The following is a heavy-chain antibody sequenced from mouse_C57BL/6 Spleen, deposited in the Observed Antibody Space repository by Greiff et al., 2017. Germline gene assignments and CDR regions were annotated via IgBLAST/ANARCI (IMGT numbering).Heavy chain of an antibody. CDR3: ARGGYYSNPLDY. CDR2: IDPSDSYT. V-gene: IGHV1-50*01. D-gene: IGHD2-5*01. Sequence: VQLQQPGAELVKPGASVKLSCKASGYTFTSYWMQWVKQRPGQGLEWIGEIDPSDSYTNYNQKFKGKATLTVDTSSSTAYMQLSSLTSEDSAVYYCARGGYYSNPLDYWGQGTSVTVSS. CDR1: GYTFTSYW. J-gene: IGHJ4*01.